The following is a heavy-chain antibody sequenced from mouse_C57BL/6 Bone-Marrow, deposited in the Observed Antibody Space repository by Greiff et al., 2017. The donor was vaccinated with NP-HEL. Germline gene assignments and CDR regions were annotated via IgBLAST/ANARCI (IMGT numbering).Heavy chain of an antibody. CDR2: IWSGGST. D-gene: IGHD2-4*01. Sequence: VKLQQSGPGLVQPSQSLSITCTVSGFSLTSYGVHWVRQSPGKGLEWLGVIWSGGSTDYNAAFISRLSISKDNSKSQVFFKMNSLQADDTAIYYCARKPYDYDSYWYFDVWGTGTTVTVSS. CDR1: GFSLTSYG. J-gene: IGHJ1*03. V-gene: IGHV2-2*01. CDR3: ARKPYDYDSYWYFDV.